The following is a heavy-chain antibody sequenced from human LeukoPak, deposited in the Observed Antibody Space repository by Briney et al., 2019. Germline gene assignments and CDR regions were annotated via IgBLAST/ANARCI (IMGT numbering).Heavy chain of an antibody. J-gene: IGHJ4*02. D-gene: IGHD6-13*01. CDR1: GFTFSSYW. V-gene: IGHV3-74*01. Sequence: GGSLRLSCAASGFTFSSYWMHWVRQAPGKGLVWVSRINSDGSSTGYADSVKGRFTISRDNAKNTLYLQMNSLRAEDTAVYYCARGGGYSSSWYQTWGQGTLVTVSS. CDR2: INSDGSST. CDR3: ARGGGYSSSWYQT.